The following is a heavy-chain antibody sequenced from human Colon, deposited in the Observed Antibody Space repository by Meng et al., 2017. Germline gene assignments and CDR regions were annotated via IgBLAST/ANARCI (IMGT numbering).Heavy chain of an antibody. D-gene: IGHD6-19*01. CDR1: GGSICSYY. Sequence: SEPLSLTGTVPGGSICSYYWSWIRQPPGKGLDWIGYIYYSGSTNYNPTLRSRVTISVDTSKNQFSLKLSSVTAADTAVYYCAREEVAGIFDYWGQGTLVTVSS. CDR2: IYYSGST. J-gene: IGHJ4*02. CDR3: AREEVAGIFDY. V-gene: IGHV4-59*01.